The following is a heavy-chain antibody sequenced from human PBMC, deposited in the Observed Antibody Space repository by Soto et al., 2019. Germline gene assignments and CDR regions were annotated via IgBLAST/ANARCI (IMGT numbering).Heavy chain of an antibody. J-gene: IGHJ3*02. CDR3: ARDLYYSSGRYFDHDAFDI. CDR1: GYNFTSYG. D-gene: IGHD6-19*01. V-gene: IGHV1-18*01. CDR2: ISPHNDRT. Sequence: ASVKVSCKASGYNFTSYGISWVRQAPGQGLEWMGWISPHNDRTKYARRFQDRVTMTTETPTSTVYMELGSLRSDDTAVYYCARDLYYSSGRYFDHDAFDIWGQGTVVTVS.